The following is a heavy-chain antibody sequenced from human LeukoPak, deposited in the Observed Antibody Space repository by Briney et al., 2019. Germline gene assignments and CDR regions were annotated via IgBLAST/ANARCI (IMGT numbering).Heavy chain of an antibody. CDR2: ISSSSSTI. D-gene: IGHD3-9*01. CDR3: ARALRYFDWLSTSPEYNWFDP. V-gene: IGHV3-48*01. Sequence: PGGSLRLSCAASGFTFSSYSMNWVRQAPGRGLEWVSYISSSSSTIYYADSVKGRFTISRDNAKNSLYLQMNSLRAEDTAVYYCARALRYFDWLSTSPEYNWFDPWSQGTLVTVSS. CDR1: GFTFSSYS. J-gene: IGHJ5*02.